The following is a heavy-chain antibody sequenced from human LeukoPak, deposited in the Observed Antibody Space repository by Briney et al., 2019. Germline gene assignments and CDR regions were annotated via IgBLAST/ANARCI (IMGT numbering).Heavy chain of an antibody. CDR2: INTGTGNP. V-gene: IGHV7-4-1*02. Sequence: ASVKVSCKTSGYTFTNNAINRVRQAPGQGVEWMGWINTGTGNPTYAQGFTGRFVFSLDTSVSTTYLQINSLKAEDTAVYYCATIGASFFDYWGQGTLVTVSS. CDR3: ATIGASFFDY. CDR1: GYTFTNNA. J-gene: IGHJ4*02. D-gene: IGHD3-10*01.